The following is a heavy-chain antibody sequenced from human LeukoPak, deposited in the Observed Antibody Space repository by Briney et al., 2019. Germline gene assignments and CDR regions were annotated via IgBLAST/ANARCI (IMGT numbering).Heavy chain of an antibody. CDR1: GFTFSSYW. Sequence: GGSLRLSCAASGFTFSSYWMHWVRQAPGKGLVWVSRINSDGSSTNYADSVRGRFSISRDNAKNTLYLHMNSLRADDTAVYHCARGLSGYASSLGYWGQGTLVTVSS. V-gene: IGHV3-74*01. CDR2: INSDGSST. D-gene: IGHD2-2*01. CDR3: ARGLSGYASSLGY. J-gene: IGHJ4*02.